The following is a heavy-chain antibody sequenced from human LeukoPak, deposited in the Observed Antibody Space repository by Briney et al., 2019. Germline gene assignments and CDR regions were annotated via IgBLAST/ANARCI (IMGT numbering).Heavy chain of an antibody. CDR2: INQDGSAT. Sequence: GGSLRLSCAASGFTFSTYWMSWVRQAPGKGLEWVANINQDGSATNYVDSAKGRFIVSRDNAKNAVFLQMSSLRAEDTAVYYCAIAAGWEQAYWGQGTLVTVSS. J-gene: IGHJ4*02. CDR1: GFTFSTYW. D-gene: IGHD1-26*01. CDR3: AIAAGWEQAY. V-gene: IGHV3-7*01.